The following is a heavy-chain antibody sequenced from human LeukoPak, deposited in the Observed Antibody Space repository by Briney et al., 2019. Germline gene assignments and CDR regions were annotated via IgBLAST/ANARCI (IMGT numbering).Heavy chain of an antibody. CDR2: ISSSSSYI. J-gene: IGHJ4*02. CDR1: GFTFSGYS. V-gene: IGHV3-21*01. CDR3: ARVLAYYYDSSGYGNFDY. Sequence: GGSLRLSCAASGFTFSGYSMNWVRQAPGKGLEWVSSISSSSSYIYYADSVKGRFTISRDNAKNSLYLQMNSLRAEDTAVYYCARVLAYYYDSSGYGNFDYWGQGTLVTVSS. D-gene: IGHD3-22*01.